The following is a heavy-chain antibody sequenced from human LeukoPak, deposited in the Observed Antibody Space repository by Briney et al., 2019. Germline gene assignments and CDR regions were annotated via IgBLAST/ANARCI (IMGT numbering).Heavy chain of an antibody. V-gene: IGHV3-9*01. J-gene: IGHJ4*02. CDR2: ISWNSGSI. D-gene: IGHD2-21*02. Sequence: SXXAXGFTFDDYAMHWGRHAGGKGMEWVSGISWNSGSIGYADCVKGRFKISRDKAKNSLYLQMNRLRGGDRVVYEXXXXXXXXXXGDCSMTGVWGQGTLVTVSS. CDR3: XXXXXXXXXGDCSMTGV. CDR1: GFTFDDYA.